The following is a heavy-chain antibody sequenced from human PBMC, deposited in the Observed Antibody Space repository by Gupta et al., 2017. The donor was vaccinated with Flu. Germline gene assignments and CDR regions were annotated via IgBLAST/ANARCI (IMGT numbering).Heavy chain of an antibody. V-gene: IGHV1-46*01. CDR1: TRAGDD. J-gene: IGHJ2*01. CDR2: INPSAGRT. CDR3: ARSVVSLGYFDL. D-gene: IGHD3-22*01. Sequence: TRAGDDIYWLRQTPGQGREWVGMINPSAGRTNYAQKFQDRVTMTSDTSTNTVYMELSRMISDDTAVYYCARSVVSLGYFDLWGRGTLVTVSS.